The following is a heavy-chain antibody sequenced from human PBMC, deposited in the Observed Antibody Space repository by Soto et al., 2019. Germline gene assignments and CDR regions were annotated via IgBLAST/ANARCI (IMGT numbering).Heavy chain of an antibody. CDR3: ARGRRSGSHHYGMDV. V-gene: IGHV1-69*12. D-gene: IGHD3-3*01. CDR2: IIPIFGTA. CDR1: GGTFSSYA. J-gene: IGHJ6*02. Sequence: QVQLVQSGAEVKKPGSSVKVSCKASGGTFSSYAISWVRQAPGQGLEWMGGIIPIFGTANYAQKFQGRVTIXXDXSXXTADMELSSLRSEDTAVYYCARGRRSGSHHYGMDVWGQGTTVTVSS.